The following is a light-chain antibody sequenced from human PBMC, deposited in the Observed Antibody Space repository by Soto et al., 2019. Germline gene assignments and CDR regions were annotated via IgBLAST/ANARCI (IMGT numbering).Light chain of an antibody. CDR1: RSDVGSYNL. CDR2: EVT. Sequence: QSALTQPASVSGSPGQSITISCTGTRSDVGSYNLVSWYQQRPGKAPKLMMYEVTKRPSGVSNRFSGSKSGNTASMTSSGLQGEDEADYYCCSYAGYSTYVVFGGGTKFTVL. CDR3: CSYAGYSTYVV. V-gene: IGLV2-23*02. J-gene: IGLJ2*01.